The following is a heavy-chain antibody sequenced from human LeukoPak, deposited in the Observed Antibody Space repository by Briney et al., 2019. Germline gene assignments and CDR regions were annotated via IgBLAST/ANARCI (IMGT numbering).Heavy chain of an antibody. CDR1: GFTFSTYA. D-gene: IGHD6-6*01. CDR3: ANWIGSSSRDY. Sequence: GGSLRLSCAASGFTFSTYALTWVRQAPGKGLEWVSGINSNGDEIYYADSVRGRFTISRDNSNNALYLQMDSLRAEDTAVYYCANWIGSSSRDYWGQGTLVTVSS. V-gene: IGHV3-23*01. CDR2: INSNGDEI. J-gene: IGHJ4*02.